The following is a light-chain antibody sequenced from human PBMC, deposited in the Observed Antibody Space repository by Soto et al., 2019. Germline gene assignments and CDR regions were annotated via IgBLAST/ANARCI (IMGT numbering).Light chain of an antibody. CDR2: EVS. J-gene: IGLJ1*01. CDR1: SSDVGGYNY. Sequence: QSVLTQPPSASGSPGQSVTISCTGTSSDVGGYNYVSWYQQHPGKAPKLMIYEVSKRPSGVPDRFSGSKSGNTASLTVSGLQAEDEADYYCSSDAGSNNFPFVFGTGTKLTVL. CDR3: SSDAGSNNFPFV. V-gene: IGLV2-8*01.